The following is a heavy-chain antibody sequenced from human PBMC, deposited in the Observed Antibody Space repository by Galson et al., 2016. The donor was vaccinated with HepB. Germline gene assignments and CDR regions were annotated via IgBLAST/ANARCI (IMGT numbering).Heavy chain of an antibody. Sequence: TLSLTCAVTGGSISSGDYSWSWIRQPPGKGLEWIGYTYDSGRTHYNPALKSRLTISEDRSKNQVSLKVTSVTAADTAIYYCARTRQQPNYWYFDPWGRGTLVTVSS. CDR2: TYDSGRT. V-gene: IGHV4-30-2*01. J-gene: IGHJ2*01. CDR1: GGSISSGDYS. D-gene: IGHD1/OR15-1a*01. CDR3: ARTRQQPNYWYFDP.